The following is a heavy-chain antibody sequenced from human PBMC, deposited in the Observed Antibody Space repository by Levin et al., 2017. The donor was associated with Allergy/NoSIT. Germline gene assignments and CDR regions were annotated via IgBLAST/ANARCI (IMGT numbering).Heavy chain of an antibody. Sequence: GESLKISCAASGFTFSSYDMHWVRQATGKGLEWVSGIGTDDATYYQGSVRGRFTVSRENAKNSLYLQMNNLRAGDTAVYYCVREPKGVDYFDYWGQGTLVTVSS. D-gene: IGHD2-15*01. V-gene: IGHV3-13*01. CDR1: GFTFSSYD. J-gene: IGHJ4*02. CDR3: VREPKGVDYFDY. CDR2: IGTDDAT.